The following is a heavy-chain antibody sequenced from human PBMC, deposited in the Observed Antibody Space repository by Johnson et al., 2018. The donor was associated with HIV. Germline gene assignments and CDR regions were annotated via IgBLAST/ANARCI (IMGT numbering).Heavy chain of an antibody. CDR3: ARLRSGNRAFDI. CDR2: IKQDGNEK. D-gene: IGHD2-15*01. V-gene: IGHV3-7*05. Sequence: VQLVESGGGLVQPGGSLRLSCAASGFSFSSYWMSWVRQAPGKGLQWVANIKQDGNEKYYVDSVTGRFSISRDNAKNSLHLQMNSLRAEDTAVYYCARLRSGNRAFDIWGQGTMVTVSS. CDR1: GFSFSSYW. J-gene: IGHJ3*02.